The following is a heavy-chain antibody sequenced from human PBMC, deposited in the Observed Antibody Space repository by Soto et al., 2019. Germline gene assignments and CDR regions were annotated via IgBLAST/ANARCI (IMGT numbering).Heavy chain of an antibody. CDR2: IIPIFGTA. CDR1: GGTFSSYA. CDR3: ARKEPHCSSTSCYTYYYYGMDV. D-gene: IGHD2-2*02. J-gene: IGHJ6*02. V-gene: IGHV1-69*13. Sequence: SVKVSCRASGGTFSSYAISWVRQAPGQGLEWMGGIIPIFGTANYAQKFQGRVTITADESTSTAYMELSSLRSEDTAVYYCARKEPHCSSTSCYTYYYYGMDVWGQGTTVTVSS.